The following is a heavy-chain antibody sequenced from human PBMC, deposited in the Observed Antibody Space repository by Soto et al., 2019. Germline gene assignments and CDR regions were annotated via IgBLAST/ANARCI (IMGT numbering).Heavy chain of an antibody. J-gene: IGHJ4*02. CDR2: ISSSSSYT. CDR3: ARDLDRHYFDY. CDR1: GFTFSDYD. Sequence: QVQLVESGGGLVKPGGSLRLSCAASGFTFSDYDMSWIRQAPGKGLEWVSYISSSSSYTNYADSVKGRFTISRDNAKNSLYLQMNSLRAEDTAVYYCARDLDRHYFDYWGQGTLVTVSS. V-gene: IGHV3-11*06.